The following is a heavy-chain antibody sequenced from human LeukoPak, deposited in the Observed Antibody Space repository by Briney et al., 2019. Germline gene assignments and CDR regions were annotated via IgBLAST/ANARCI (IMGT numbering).Heavy chain of an antibody. CDR3: ARETWNAFDI. CDR1: GFTCDDFV. D-gene: IGHD1-1*01. Sequence: GGSLRLSCAASGFTCDDFVMHWIRQAPGKGLEWVSCISWNSNSVGYADSVKGRFTISRDNAKNSLYLQMSSLRTEDMALYYCARETWNAFDIWGQGTMVTVSS. J-gene: IGHJ3*02. V-gene: IGHV3-9*03. CDR2: ISWNSNSV.